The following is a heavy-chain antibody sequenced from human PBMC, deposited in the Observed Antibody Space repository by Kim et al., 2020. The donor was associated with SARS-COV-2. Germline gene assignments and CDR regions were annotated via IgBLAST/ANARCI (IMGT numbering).Heavy chain of an antibody. CDR1: EFTFSTYW. Sequence: GGSLRLSCAASEFTFSTYWMYWVRQAPGKGLVWVSRISSSGNSTNYADSVKDRFTISRDNAKNTLYLQMNSLRAEDTAVYYCARASSTSCPCYYMDVWGKGATVTVSS. J-gene: IGHJ6*03. CDR3: ARASSTSCPCYYMDV. D-gene: IGHD2-2*01. V-gene: IGHV3-74*01. CDR2: ISSSGNST.